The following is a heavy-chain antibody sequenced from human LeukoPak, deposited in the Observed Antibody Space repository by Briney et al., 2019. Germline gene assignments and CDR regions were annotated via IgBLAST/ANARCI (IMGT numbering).Heavy chain of an antibody. CDR1: GGSISSSSYY. CDR3: ARQVRIAAAGTGWFDP. Sequence: SETLSLTCTLSGGSISSSSYYWGWIRQPPGKGLEWIGSIYYSGSTHYNPSLKSRVTISVDTSKNQFSLKLSSVTAADTAVYYCARQVRIAAAGTGWFDPWGQGTLVTVSS. J-gene: IGHJ5*02. V-gene: IGHV4-39*01. D-gene: IGHD6-13*01. CDR2: IYYSGST.